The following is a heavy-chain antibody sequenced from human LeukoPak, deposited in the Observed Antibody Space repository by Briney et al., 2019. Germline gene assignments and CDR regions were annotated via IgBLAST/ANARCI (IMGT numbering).Heavy chain of an antibody. V-gene: IGHV1-3*01. CDR3: ARDLDGIAVAGTDNDDY. J-gene: IGHJ4*02. D-gene: IGHD6-19*01. CDR1: GYTFTSYA. CDR2: INAGNGNT. Sequence: ASVKVSCKASGYTFTSYAIHWVRQAPGQRLEWMGWINAGNGNTKYSQKFQGRVTITRDTSASTAYMELSSLRSEDTAVYYCARDLDGIAVAGTDNDDYWGQGTLVTVSS.